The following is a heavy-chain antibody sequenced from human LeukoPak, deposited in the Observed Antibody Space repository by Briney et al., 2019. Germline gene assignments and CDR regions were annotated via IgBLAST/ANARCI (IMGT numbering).Heavy chain of an antibody. V-gene: IGHV1-2*02. J-gene: IGHJ6*02. CDR2: INPNSGGT. CDR3: ANLMGTAYYYDMDV. CDR1: GYTLTGYY. D-gene: IGHD1/OR15-1a*01. Sequence: ASVKVSCKASGYTLTGYYMHWVRQAPGQGLEWMGWINPNSGGTNYAQKFQGRVTMTRDTSISTVYMEVNGLRSDDTAVYYCANLMGTAYYYDMDVWGQGTTVTVSS.